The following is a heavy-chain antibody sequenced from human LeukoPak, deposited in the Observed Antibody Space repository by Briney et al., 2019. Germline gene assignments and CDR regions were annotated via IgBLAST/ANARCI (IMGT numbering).Heavy chain of an antibody. J-gene: IGHJ4*02. CDR3: ARNFQYFDLPDY. CDR2: INHSGST. D-gene: IGHD2/OR15-2a*01. Sequence: TSETLSLTCAVYSGSFSGYYWSWIRQPPGKGLEWIGEINHSGSTYYNPSLKSRVTISVDTSKNQFSLKLISVTAADTAVYYCARNFQYFDLPDYWGQGTLVTVSS. CDR1: SGSFSGYY. V-gene: IGHV4-34*01.